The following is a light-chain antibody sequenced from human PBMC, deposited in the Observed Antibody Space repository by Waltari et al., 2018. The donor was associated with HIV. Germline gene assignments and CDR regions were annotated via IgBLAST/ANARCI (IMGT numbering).Light chain of an antibody. CDR1: NSNIGSNT. CDR3: AAWDDSLNAHVL. CDR2: NNN. V-gene: IGLV1-44*01. Sequence: QSVLTQPPSASGTPGQRVTISCSGRNSNIGSNTVNWYQQLPATAPKLLIHNNNQRPSGVSDRVSGSKSGTSASLAISGLQSEDEADYYCAAWDDSLNAHVLFGGGTKLTVL. J-gene: IGLJ2*01.